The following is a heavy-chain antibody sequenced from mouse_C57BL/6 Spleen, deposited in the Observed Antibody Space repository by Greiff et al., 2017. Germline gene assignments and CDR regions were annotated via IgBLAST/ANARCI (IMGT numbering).Heavy chain of an antibody. Sequence: QVQLQQPGAELVKPGASVKMSCKASGYTFNSYWITWVKQRPGQGLAWIGDIYPGSGSTNYNEKFKSKATLTVDTSSSTAYMQLSSLTSEDSAVYYWARRRVLGRNWYFDVWGTGTTVTVSS. CDR1: GYTFNSYW. J-gene: IGHJ1*03. V-gene: IGHV1-55*01. D-gene: IGHD4-1*01. CDR2: IYPGSGST. CDR3: ARRRVLGRNWYFDV.